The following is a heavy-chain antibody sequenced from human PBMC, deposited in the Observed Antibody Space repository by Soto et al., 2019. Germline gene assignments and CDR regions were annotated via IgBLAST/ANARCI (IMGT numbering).Heavy chain of an antibody. J-gene: IGHJ5*01. CDR2: IYYSGIY. CDR3: ARTEWIQLWFDS. D-gene: IGHD5-18*01. Sequence: QVQLLESGPGLVKPSQTLSLICNVSGASISSGGDYWSWIRQRPGGGLERLGFIYYSGIYHYNPSIKSRAIITVDTSKNQFSLKLISVTATDTAVYYSARTEWIQLWFDSWSHRALVNV. V-gene: IGHV4-31*03. CDR1: GASISSGGDY.